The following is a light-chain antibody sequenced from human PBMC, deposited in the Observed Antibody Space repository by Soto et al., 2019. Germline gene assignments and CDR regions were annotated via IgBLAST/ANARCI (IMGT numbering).Light chain of an antibody. J-gene: IGKJ1*01. V-gene: IGKV3-20*01. Sequence: EIVLTQSPGTLSLSPGERATLSCKASQSVSTSYLAWYHQKPGQAPRLIIYGASSRATGIPDRVSGRGSGTDCTRTISRLEPEDFEVYYCPQYGSSPRTFGQGTKVDIK. CDR1: QSVSTSY. CDR3: PQYGSSPRT. CDR2: GAS.